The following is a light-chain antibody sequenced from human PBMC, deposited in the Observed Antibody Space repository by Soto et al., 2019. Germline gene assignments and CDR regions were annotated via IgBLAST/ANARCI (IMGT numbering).Light chain of an antibody. CDR1: QSVSSH. CDR2: GAS. CDR3: QQYNNWPPLT. Sequence: EIVLTQSPGTLSLSPGERATLSCRASQSVSSHIAWYQQKPGQAPRLLISGASTRATGVPARFSGSGSGTEFTLIISSLQSEDFAVYYCQQYNNWPPLTFGQGTRLEIK. V-gene: IGKV3-15*01. J-gene: IGKJ5*01.